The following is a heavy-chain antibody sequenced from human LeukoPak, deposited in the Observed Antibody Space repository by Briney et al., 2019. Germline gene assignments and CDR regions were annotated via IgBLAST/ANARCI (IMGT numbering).Heavy chain of an antibody. CDR1: GGSISSYY. J-gene: IGHJ4*01. CDR2: ISDIGSI. Sequence: SETLSLTCTVSGGSISSYYWSWIRQPPGKGLEWIAYISDIGSINYNPSLKSRVTISLDTSKNQFSLTLTSVTAADTAIYYCARRATSGNYQMLHFDSWGQGILVTVSS. V-gene: IGHV4-59*08. D-gene: IGHD3-16*02. CDR3: ARRATSGNYQMLHFDS.